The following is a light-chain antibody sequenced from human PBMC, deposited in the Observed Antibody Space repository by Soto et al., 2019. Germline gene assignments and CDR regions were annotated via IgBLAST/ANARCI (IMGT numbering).Light chain of an antibody. CDR1: QGIRDA. Sequence: DIQMTQSPSSLSVSVGDRVTITCRASQGIRDALGWYQQKPGKVPKRLIYSASSLQNGVPSRFSGSGSETEFTLTISGLQPEDFATYYCLQHSDYPFSFGQGTRLEI. CDR3: LQHSDYPFS. V-gene: IGKV1-17*01. J-gene: IGKJ2*01. CDR2: SAS.